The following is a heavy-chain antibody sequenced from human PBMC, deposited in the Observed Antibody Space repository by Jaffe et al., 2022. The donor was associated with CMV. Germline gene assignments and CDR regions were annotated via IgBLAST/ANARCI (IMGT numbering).Heavy chain of an antibody. D-gene: IGHD3-16*01. V-gene: IGHV3-21*01. J-gene: IGHJ6*02. CDR2: ISSSSSYI. Sequence: EVQLVESGGGLVKPGGSLRLSCAVSGFTFRSYSMNWVRQAPGKGLEWVSYISSSSSYIYYADSVKGRSTISRDNAKNSLYLQMNSLRAEDTAVYYCARDGGVNTLPDYYGMDVWGQGTTVTVSS. CDR3: ARDGGVNTLPDYYGMDV. CDR1: GFTFRSYS.